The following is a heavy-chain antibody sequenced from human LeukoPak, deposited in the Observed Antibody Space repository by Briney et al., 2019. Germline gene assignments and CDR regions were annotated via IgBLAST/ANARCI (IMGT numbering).Heavy chain of an antibody. CDR2: INSDGSST. Sequence: PGGSLRLSCAASGFTFSSYWMHWVRQAPGKGLVWVSRINSDGSSTSYADSVKGRFTISRDNAKNTLYLQMNSLRAEDTAVYYCAREAGELLWFGESLVGGMDVWGKGTTVTVSS. D-gene: IGHD3-10*01. J-gene: IGHJ6*04. V-gene: IGHV3-74*01. CDR1: GFTFSSYW. CDR3: AREAGELLWFGESLVGGMDV.